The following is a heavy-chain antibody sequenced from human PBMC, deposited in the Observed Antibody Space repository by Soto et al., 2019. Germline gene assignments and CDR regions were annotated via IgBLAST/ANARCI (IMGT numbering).Heavy chain of an antibody. J-gene: IGHJ5*02. CDR1: GGTFSSYA. V-gene: IGHV1-69*13. CDR3: AGXKGYCSSTSCYHNWFDP. D-gene: IGHD2-2*01. Sequence: SVKVSCKDSGGTFSSYAISWVRQAPGQGLEWMGGIIPIFGTANYAQKFQGRVTITADESTSTAYMELSSLRSEDTAVYYCAGXKGYCSSTSCYHNWFDPWGQGTLVTVSS. CDR2: IIPIFGTA.